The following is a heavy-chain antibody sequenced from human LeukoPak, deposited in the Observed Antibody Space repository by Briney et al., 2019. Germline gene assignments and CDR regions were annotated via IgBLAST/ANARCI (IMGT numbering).Heavy chain of an antibody. Sequence: SETLSLTYTVSGGSISSYYWSWIRQPPGKGLEWIGYIYYSGSTNYNTSLKSRVTISVDTSKNQFSLKLSSVTAADTAVYYCARGSAYYYDSSGYPTFDYWGQGTLVTVSS. CDR3: ARGSAYYYDSSGYPTFDY. D-gene: IGHD3-22*01. J-gene: IGHJ4*02. CDR2: IYYSGST. V-gene: IGHV4-59*01. CDR1: GGSISSYY.